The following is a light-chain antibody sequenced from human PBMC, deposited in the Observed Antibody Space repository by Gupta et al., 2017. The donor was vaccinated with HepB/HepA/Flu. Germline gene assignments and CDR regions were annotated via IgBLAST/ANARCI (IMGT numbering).Light chain of an antibody. CDR2: AAS. Sequence: DIQVTHSPSSLSASIGDRVTITCRTSQTINTYLNWYQQKPGKAPRLLIYAASNLQSGVPSRFSGSRSGTDFTLTISSLQFEDFATYYCQQSYSIPYTFGQGTKLEIK. CDR1: QTINTY. J-gene: IGKJ2*01. V-gene: IGKV1-39*01. CDR3: QQSYSIPYT.